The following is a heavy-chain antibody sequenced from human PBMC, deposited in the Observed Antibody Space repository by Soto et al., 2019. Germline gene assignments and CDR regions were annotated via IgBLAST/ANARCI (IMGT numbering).Heavy chain of an antibody. V-gene: IGHV1-3*04. J-gene: IGHJ4*02. CDR1: GYTFTSHP. CDR3: ARAWGTKSDY. CDR2: INTGNGNT. D-gene: IGHD3-16*01. Sequence: QVQLVQSGAEVKKPGASVRVSCQASGYTFTSHPMRWVRQAPGQRLEWMGWINTGNGNTKYSQKFQGRVSITRDTSASTVYMELSSLRFEDTALSYCARAWGTKSDYWGQGTLVTVSS.